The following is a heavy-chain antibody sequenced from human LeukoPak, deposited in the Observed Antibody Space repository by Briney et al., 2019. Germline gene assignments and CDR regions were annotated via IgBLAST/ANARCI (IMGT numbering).Heavy chain of an antibody. CDR1: GYTFTGYY. V-gene: IGHV1-2*02. J-gene: IGHJ4*02. CDR2: INPNSGGT. Sequence: ASVKVSFKASGYTFTGYYMHWVRQAPGQGLEWMGWINPNSGGTNYAQKFQGRVTMTRDTSISTAYMELSRLRSDDTAVYYCAREYRAYYDSTRGGFDYWGQGTLVTVSS. CDR3: AREYRAYYDSTRGGFDY. D-gene: IGHD3-22*01.